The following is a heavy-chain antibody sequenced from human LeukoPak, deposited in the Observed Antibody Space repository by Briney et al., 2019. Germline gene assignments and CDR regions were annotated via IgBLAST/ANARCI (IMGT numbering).Heavy chain of an antibody. J-gene: IGHJ4*02. CDR2: IYYSGST. D-gene: IGHD6-19*01. CDR1: GGSISSSSYY. V-gene: IGHV4-39*07. Sequence: SETLSLTCTVSGGSISSSSYYWGWIRQPPGKGLEWIGSIYYSGSTYYNPSLKSRVTISVDTSKNQFSLKLSSVTAADTAVYYCARAGWLPRGPFGYWGQGTLVTVSS. CDR3: ARAGWLPRGPFGY.